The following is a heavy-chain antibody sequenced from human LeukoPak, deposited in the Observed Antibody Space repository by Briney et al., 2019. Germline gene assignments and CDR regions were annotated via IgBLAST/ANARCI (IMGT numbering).Heavy chain of an antibody. CDR3: ARVTGYMIEDYFDY. Sequence: GGSLRLSCAASGFTFSSYAMHWVRQAPGKGLEWVAVISYDGSNKYYADSVKGRFTISRDNSKNTLYLQMNSLRAEDTAVYYCARVTGYMIEDYFDYWGQGTLVTVSS. J-gene: IGHJ4*02. CDR2: ISYDGSNK. V-gene: IGHV3-30*04. D-gene: IGHD3-22*01. CDR1: GFTFSSYA.